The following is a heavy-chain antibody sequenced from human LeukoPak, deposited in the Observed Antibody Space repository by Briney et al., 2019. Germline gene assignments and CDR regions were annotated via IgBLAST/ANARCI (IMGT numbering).Heavy chain of an antibody. V-gene: IGHV3-38-3*01. Sequence: PGGSLRLSCAASGFTVSSNEMSWVRQAPGKGLEWVSSISGGSTHYADSRKGRFTISRDNSKNTLNLQMHSLRTEDAAVYSYKGACGRGAPCFDYWGQGTLVTVSS. J-gene: IGHJ4*02. D-gene: IGHD1-26*01. CDR1: GFTVSSNE. CDR2: ISGGST. CDR3: KGACGRGAPCFDY.